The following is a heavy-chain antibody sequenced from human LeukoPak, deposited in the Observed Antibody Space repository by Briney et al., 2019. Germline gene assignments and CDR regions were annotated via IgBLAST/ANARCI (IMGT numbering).Heavy chain of an antibody. D-gene: IGHD2-2*01. CDR3: AKDRSSTLDDAFDF. CDR1: GFTFGDHA. V-gene: IGHV3-9*01. Sequence: GGSLRLSCAASGFTFGDHAMHWVRQTPGKGLEWFSGIDWNSSHMVYADSVRGRFTISRDNAKNSLYLQMNSVRTEDTALYYCAKDRSSTLDDAFDFWGQGTMVTVSS. J-gene: IGHJ3*01. CDR2: IDWNSSHM.